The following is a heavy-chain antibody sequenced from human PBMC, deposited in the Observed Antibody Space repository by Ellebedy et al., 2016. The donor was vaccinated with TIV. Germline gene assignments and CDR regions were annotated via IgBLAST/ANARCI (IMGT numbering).Heavy chain of an antibody. J-gene: IGHJ4*02. CDR1: GFTFSSYS. CDR3: ARDAMIWIFDS. D-gene: IGHD2-2*01. CDR2: ISNTDTI. V-gene: IGHV3-48*01. Sequence: PGGSLRLSCAASGFTFSSYSMNWVRQAPGKGLAWVSYISNTDTIYYADSVRGRFTISRDNSKKSVYLQMNSLRVEDTAAYYCARDAMIWIFDSWGQGTLVTVSS.